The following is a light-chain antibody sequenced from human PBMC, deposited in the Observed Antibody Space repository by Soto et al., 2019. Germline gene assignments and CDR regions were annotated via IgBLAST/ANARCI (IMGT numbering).Light chain of an antibody. CDR1: QSISRW. CDR2: DAS. CDR3: QQYNTFSS. J-gene: IGKJ2*03. Sequence: DIQMTQSPSTLFASVGDRVTITCRARQSISRWLAWYQQKPGKAPKLLIYDASNLENGVPSRFSGSGSGTEFTLTISSLQPDSIATNYCQQYNTFSSFGQGTKLEIK. V-gene: IGKV1-5*01.